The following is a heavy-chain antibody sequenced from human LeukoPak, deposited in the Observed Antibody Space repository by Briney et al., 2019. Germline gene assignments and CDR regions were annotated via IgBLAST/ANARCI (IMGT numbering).Heavy chain of an antibody. J-gene: IGHJ4*02. Sequence: PGGSLRLSCAASGFTFSSYEMTWVRQAPGKGLEWISYISSSGSAIYYADSVKGRFTISRDNAKNSLYLQMNSLRDEDTAVYYCARDYNFDYWGQGTLVTVSS. CDR2: ISSSGSAI. CDR1: GFTFSSYE. CDR3: ARDYNFDY. V-gene: IGHV3-48*03.